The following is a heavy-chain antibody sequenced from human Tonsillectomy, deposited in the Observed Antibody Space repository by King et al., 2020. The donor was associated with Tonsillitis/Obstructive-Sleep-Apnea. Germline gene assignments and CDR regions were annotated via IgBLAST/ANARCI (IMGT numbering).Heavy chain of an antibody. CDR2: ISAFYGNT. V-gene: IGHV1-18*01. CDR3: ARGTRKNWNDEVDYFDY. CDR1: SYTFTSYG. D-gene: IGHD1-1*01. J-gene: IGHJ4*02. Sequence: VQLVESGAEVKKPGASVKVSCTASSYTFTSYGITWVRQAPGQGLEWMGWISAFYGNTNYAQKLQGRVTMTTDTSTSTAYMELRSLRSDDTAVYNCARGTRKNWNDEVDYFDYWGQGTLVTVSS.